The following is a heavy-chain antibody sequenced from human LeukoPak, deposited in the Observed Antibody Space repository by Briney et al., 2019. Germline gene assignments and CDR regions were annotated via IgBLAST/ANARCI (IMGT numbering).Heavy chain of an antibody. V-gene: IGHV3-30*18. CDR3: AKDLWSWLSPLLVDY. J-gene: IGHJ4*02. D-gene: IGHD3-22*01. CDR1: GFTFTSYS. CDR2: ISYDGSNK. Sequence: GGSLRLSCAASGFTFTSYSMNWVRQAPGKGLEWVAVISYDGSNKYYADSVKGRFTISRDNSKNTLYLQMNSLRAEDTAVYYCAKDLWSWLSPLLVDYWGQGTLVTVSS.